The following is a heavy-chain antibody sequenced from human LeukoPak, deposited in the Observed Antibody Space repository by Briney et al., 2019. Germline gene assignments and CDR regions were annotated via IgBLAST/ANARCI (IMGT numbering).Heavy chain of an antibody. CDR2: ISGSGGST. D-gene: IGHD6-13*01. CDR3: AKDLASSSS. J-gene: IGHJ4*02. V-gene: IGHV3-23*01. CDR1: GFTFSNAW. Sequence: GGSLRLSCAASGFTFSNAWMSWVRQAPGKGLEWVSAISGSGGSTYYADSVKGRFTISRDNSKNTLYLQMNSLRAEDTAVYYCAKDLASSSSWGQGTLVTVSS.